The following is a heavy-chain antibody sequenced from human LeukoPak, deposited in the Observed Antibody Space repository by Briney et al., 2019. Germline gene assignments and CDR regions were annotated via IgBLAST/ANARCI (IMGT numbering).Heavy chain of an antibody. Sequence: ASVKVSCKASGYTFTSYGISWVRQAPGQGLEWMGWISAYNGNTNYAQKLQGRVTMTTDTFTSTAYMELRSLRSDDTAVYYRARDTTPYDSSGYYYIYWGQGTLVTASS. CDR1: GYTFTSYG. D-gene: IGHD3-22*01. CDR3: ARDTTPYDSSGYYYIY. J-gene: IGHJ4*02. V-gene: IGHV1-18*01. CDR2: ISAYNGNT.